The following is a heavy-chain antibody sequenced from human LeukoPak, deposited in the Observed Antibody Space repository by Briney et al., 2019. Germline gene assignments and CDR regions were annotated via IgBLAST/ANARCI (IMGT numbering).Heavy chain of an antibody. CDR2: IYHSGST. D-gene: IGHD1-20*01. Sequence: SETLSLTCTVSGGSISSYYWSWIRQPPGKGLEWIGYIYHSGSTKYNPSLKSRVTISVDTSKNQFSLKLSSVTAADTAVYYCARAPANWKDAFDIWGQGTMVTVSS. V-gene: IGHV4-59*01. CDR3: ARAPANWKDAFDI. CDR1: GGSISSYY. J-gene: IGHJ3*02.